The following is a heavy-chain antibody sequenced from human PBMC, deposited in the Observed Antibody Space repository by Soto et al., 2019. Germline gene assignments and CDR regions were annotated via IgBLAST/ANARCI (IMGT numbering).Heavy chain of an antibody. J-gene: IGHJ6*02. CDR3: ARIEYSSSSPYYYYGMDV. V-gene: IGHV4-59*01. D-gene: IGHD6-6*01. CDR1: GVSISSYY. Sequence: PSETLSLTCPVSGVSISSYYWSWIRPPPGKGLEWIGYIYYSGSTNYNPSLKSRVTISVDTSKNQFSLKLSSVTAADTAVYYCARIEYSSSSPYYYYGMDVWGQGTTVTVSS. CDR2: IYYSGST.